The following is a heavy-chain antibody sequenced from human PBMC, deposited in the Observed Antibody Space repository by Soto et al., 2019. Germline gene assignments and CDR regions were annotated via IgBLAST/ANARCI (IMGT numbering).Heavy chain of an antibody. J-gene: IGHJ6*02. Sequence: SVKVSCKASGGTFSSYAISWVRQAPGQGLEWMGGIIPIFGTANYAQKFQGRVTITADESTSTAYMELSSLRSEDTAVYYCARGEQLDNYYYYGMDVWGQGTTVTVSS. D-gene: IGHD6-13*01. CDR3: ARGEQLDNYYYYGMDV. CDR2: IIPIFGTA. CDR1: GGTFSSYA. V-gene: IGHV1-69*13.